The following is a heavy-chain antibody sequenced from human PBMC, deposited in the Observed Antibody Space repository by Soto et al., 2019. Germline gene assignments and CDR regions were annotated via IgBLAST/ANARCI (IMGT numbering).Heavy chain of an antibody. CDR1: GFTFSSYG. CDR2: ISSSSSYI. V-gene: IGHV3-21*01. Sequence: VQLVESGGGVVQPGRSLRLSCAASGFTFSSYGMNWVRQAPGKGLEWVSSISSSSSYIYYADSVKGRFTISRDNAKNSLYLQMNSLRAEDTAVYYCARDSGGGDCGGDCYPPPGYFDLWGRGTLVTVSS. D-gene: IGHD2-21*02. J-gene: IGHJ2*01. CDR3: ARDSGGGDCGGDCYPPPGYFDL.